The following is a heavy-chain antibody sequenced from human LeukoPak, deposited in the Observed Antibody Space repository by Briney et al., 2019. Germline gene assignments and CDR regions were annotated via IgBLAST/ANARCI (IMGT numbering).Heavy chain of an antibody. Sequence: SETLSLTCTVSGYSISSGYYWGWIRQPPGKGLEWIGYIYYSGSTNYNPSLKSRVTISVDTSKNQFSLKLSSVTAADTAVYYCARIAARYYFDYWGQGTLVTVSS. D-gene: IGHD6-6*01. CDR1: GYSISSGYY. V-gene: IGHV4-61*01. CDR2: IYYSGST. J-gene: IGHJ4*02. CDR3: ARIAARYYFDY.